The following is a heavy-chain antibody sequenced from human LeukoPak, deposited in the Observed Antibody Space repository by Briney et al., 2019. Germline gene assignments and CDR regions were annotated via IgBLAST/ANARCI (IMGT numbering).Heavy chain of an antibody. D-gene: IGHD5-12*01. V-gene: IGHV3-23*01. CDR3: AKGLLEDIVATQGLDYFDY. J-gene: IGHJ4*02. CDR1: GFTFSSYA. CDR2: ISGSGGST. Sequence: PGGSLRLSCAASGFTFSSYAMSWVRQAPGKGLEWVSAISGSGGSTYYADSVKGRFTISRDNSKNTLYLQMNSLRAEDTAVYYCAKGLLEDIVATQGLDYFDYWGQGTLVTVSS.